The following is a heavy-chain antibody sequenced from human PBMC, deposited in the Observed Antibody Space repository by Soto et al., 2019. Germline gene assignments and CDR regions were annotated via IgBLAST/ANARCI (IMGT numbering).Heavy chain of an antibody. CDR3: AHRRQLKLGFDY. Sequence: QITLKESGPSLVKPTQTLTLTCNFSGFSLSNSGVGVGWILQPPGQALEWLALLYWDDDKRYSPSLKSRLTITQDTSKNQVVLTLTNMEPVDTATYYCAHRRQLKLGFDYWGQGTLVTVSS. V-gene: IGHV2-5*02. D-gene: IGHD7-27*01. CDR1: GFSLSNSGVG. CDR2: LYWDDDK. J-gene: IGHJ4*02.